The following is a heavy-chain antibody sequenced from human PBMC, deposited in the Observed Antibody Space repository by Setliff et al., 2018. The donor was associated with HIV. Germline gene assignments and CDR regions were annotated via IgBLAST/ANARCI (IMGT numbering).Heavy chain of an antibody. J-gene: IGHJ6*03. D-gene: IGHD5-12*01. V-gene: IGHV4-39*01. CDR1: GGSISSNSYY. CDR2: IYYSGST. Sequence: SETLSLTCTVSGGSISSNSYYWGWIRQPPGKGLEWIGSIYYSGSTYYNPSLKSRVTISVDTSKNQFSLKLSYVTAADTAVYYCARQGGYSGYGFYYYYYYMDVWGKGTTVTVSS. CDR3: ARQGGYSGYGFYYYYYYMDV.